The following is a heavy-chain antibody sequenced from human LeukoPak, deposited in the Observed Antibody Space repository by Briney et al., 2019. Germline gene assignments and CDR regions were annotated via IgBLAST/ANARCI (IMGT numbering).Heavy chain of an antibody. J-gene: IGHJ4*02. V-gene: IGHV3-7*01. D-gene: IGHD4-17*01. CDR2: IKQDGSEK. Sequence: GGSLRLSCAASGFTFSSYWMSWVRQALGKGLEWVANIKQDGSEKYYVDSVKGRFTISRDNAKNSLYLQMNSLRAEDTAVFYCARDLDGDYLNDYFDYWGQRTLVTVSS. CDR1: GFTFSSYW. CDR3: ARDLDGDYLNDYFDY.